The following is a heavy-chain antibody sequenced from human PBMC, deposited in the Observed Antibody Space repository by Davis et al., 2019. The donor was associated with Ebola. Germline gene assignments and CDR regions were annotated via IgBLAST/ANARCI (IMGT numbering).Heavy chain of an antibody. CDR3: ARGGFNYHWGYFDY. J-gene: IGHJ4*02. V-gene: IGHV3-30*03. D-gene: IGHD3-16*01. CDR1: GFTFRNYA. Sequence: GGSLRLSCEASGFTFRNYAMHWVRQTPGKGLEWVGLVSYDGHKTFYTDSVKGRFTISRDNAQNSLYLQMNSLRAEDTAVYYCARGGFNYHWGYFDYWGQGALVTVSS. CDR2: VSYDGHKT.